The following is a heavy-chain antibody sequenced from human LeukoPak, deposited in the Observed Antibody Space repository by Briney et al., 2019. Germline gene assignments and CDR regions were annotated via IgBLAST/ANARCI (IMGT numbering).Heavy chain of an antibody. J-gene: IGHJ4*02. D-gene: IGHD5-12*01. Sequence: ASVEVSCKASGYTFTGYYMHWVRQAPGQGLEWMGWINPNSGGTNYAQKFQGWVTMTRDTSISTAYMELSRLRSDDTAVYYCARDGGIVATITFDYWGQGTLVTVSS. CDR3: ARDGGIVATITFDY. V-gene: IGHV1-2*04. CDR2: INPNSGGT. CDR1: GYTFTGYY.